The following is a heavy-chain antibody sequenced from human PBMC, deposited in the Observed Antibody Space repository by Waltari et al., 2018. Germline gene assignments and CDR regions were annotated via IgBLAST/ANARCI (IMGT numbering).Heavy chain of an antibody. Sequence: EVHLVESGGGWVEPGGSLGLSCAASGFGFSKAGMSWVRQAPGKGLEWVAYIRTRTDGGAADYAAPVQGRFTISRDDSQNTLYLQMNSLLTEDTAIYYCISPMRWELARDYWGQGTLVTVSS. CDR1: GFGFSKAG. CDR2: IRTRTDGGAA. D-gene: IGHD1-26*01. J-gene: IGHJ4*02. V-gene: IGHV3-15*01. CDR3: ISPMRWELARDY.